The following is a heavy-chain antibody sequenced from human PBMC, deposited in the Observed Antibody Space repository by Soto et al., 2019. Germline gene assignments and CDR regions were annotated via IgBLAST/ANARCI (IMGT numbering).Heavy chain of an antibody. Sequence: SLRLSGAASGFTCSRYGMHCVRQAPGKGLEWVAVIWYDGSNKYYADSVKGRFTISRDNSKNTLYLQMNSLRAEDTAVYYCARVGVFTVFGVVRNYYYGMDVWGQGTTVTVSS. CDR1: GFTCSRYG. D-gene: IGHD3-3*01. CDR3: ARVGVFTVFGVVRNYYYGMDV. CDR2: IWYDGSNK. J-gene: IGHJ6*02. V-gene: IGHV3-33*01.